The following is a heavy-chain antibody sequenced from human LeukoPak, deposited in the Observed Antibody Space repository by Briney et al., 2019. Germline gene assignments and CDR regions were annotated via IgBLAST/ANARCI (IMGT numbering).Heavy chain of an antibody. V-gene: IGHV3-73*01. CDR3: TTPDIVVVPAAMPDYYYYMDV. CDR2: IRSKANSYAP. Sequence: GGSLKLSCAASGFTFSGSALHWVRQVSGKGLEGVGRIRSKANSYAPAYAASVKGRFTISRDDSKNTAYLQMNSLKTEDTAVYYCTTPDIVVVPAAMPDYYYYMDVWGKGTTVTVSS. CDR1: GFTFSGSA. D-gene: IGHD2-2*01. J-gene: IGHJ6*03.